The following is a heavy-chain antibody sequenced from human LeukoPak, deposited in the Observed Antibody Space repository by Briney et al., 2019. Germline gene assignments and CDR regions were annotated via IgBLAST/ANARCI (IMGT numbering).Heavy chain of an antibody. D-gene: IGHD5-12*01. V-gene: IGHV1-18*01. CDR2: ISAYNGNT. J-gene: IGHJ6*02. CDR3: ARDEDADIENYYYYGMDV. Sequence: ASVKVSCKASGYTFTSYGISWVRQAPGQGPEWMGWISAYNGNTNYAQKLQGRVTMTTDTSTSTAYMELRSLRSDGTAVYYCARDEDADIENYYYYGMDVWGQGTTVTVSS. CDR1: GYTFTSYG.